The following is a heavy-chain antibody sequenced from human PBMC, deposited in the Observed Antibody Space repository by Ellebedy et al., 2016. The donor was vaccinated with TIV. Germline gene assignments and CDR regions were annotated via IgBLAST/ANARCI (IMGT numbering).Heavy chain of an antibody. CDR1: SVSISSGAYY. Sequence: MPGGSLRLSCTVSSVSISSGAYYWSWIRQSPGKGLEWIGYVNQRRTTKYNSSLRSRFTISIDTSKNQFSLTVTSVTAADTAVYFCARMRGVAGPRWFDPWGPGTQVIVSS. CDR3: ARMRGVAGPRWFDP. V-gene: IGHV4-61*08. CDR2: VNQRRTT. J-gene: IGHJ5*02. D-gene: IGHD6-19*01.